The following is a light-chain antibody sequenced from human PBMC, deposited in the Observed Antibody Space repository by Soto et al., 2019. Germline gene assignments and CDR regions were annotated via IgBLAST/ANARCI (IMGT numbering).Light chain of an antibody. CDR3: QQYGTSPRT. CDR1: QSVSSY. CDR2: DAS. Sequence: EIVLTQSPATLSLSPVERATLSCMASQSVSSYLAWYQRKFGQAPRLLIYDASNRATGIPARFSGSGSATDFTLTISSLEPEDFAVYYCQQYGTSPRTFGQGTKVDIK. V-gene: IGKV3-11*01. J-gene: IGKJ1*01.